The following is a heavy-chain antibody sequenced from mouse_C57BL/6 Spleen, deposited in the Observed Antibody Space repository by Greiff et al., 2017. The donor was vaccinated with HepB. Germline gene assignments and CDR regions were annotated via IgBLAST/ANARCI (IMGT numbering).Heavy chain of an antibody. J-gene: IGHJ4*01. CDR1: GYAFTNYL. CDR3: ARWRLDY. Sequence: QVQLQQPGAELVRPGTSVKVSCKASGYAFTNYLIEWVKQRPGQGLEWIGVINPGSGGTNYNEKFKGKATLTADKSSSTAYMQLSSLTSEDSAVYFCARWRLDYWGQGTSVTVSS. V-gene: IGHV1-54*01. CDR2: INPGSGGT.